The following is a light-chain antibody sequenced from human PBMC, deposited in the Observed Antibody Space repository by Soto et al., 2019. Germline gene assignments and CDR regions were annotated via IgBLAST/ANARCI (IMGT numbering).Light chain of an antibody. V-gene: IGLV2-8*01. CDR1: SSDVGDYNY. J-gene: IGLJ3*02. CDR3: SSYAGSNNWV. CDR2: EVS. Sequence: QSALTQPPSASGSPGQSVTISCTGTSSDVGDYNYVSWYQQHPGKAPKLMIYEVSKRPSGVPDRFFGSKSGNTASLTVSGLQAEDEADYYCSSYAGSNNWVFGGGTKRTVL.